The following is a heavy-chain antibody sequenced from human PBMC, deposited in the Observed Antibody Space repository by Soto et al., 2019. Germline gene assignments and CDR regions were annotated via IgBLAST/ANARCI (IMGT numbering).Heavy chain of an antibody. CDR3: AKEMYPRTVLDSSSPWGDY. J-gene: IGHJ4*02. Sequence: GGSLRLSCAVSGFTFSDYGMHWVRQAPGKGLEWVAVMSYAGTYKYYADSVKGRFTISRDLSGNTLFLQMNSLRLEDTAVYVCAKEMYPRTVLDSSSPWGDYWGQGTLVTVSS. CDR2: MSYAGTYK. V-gene: IGHV3-30*18. CDR1: GFTFSDYG. D-gene: IGHD6-6*01.